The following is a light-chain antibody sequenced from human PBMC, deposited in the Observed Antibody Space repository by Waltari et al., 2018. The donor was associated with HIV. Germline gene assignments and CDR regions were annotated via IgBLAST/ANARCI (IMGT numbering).Light chain of an antibody. J-gene: IGLJ2*01. Sequence: QSALTQPRSVSGSPGQSVTIPCPGTTSDVGAYNFVSWYQQHPGKAPKLMIYDVSKRPSGVPDRFSGSKSGNTASLTISGLQAEDEADYYCCSYAGSYPVVFGGGTKLTVL. CDR3: CSYAGSYPVV. CDR1: TSDVGAYNF. V-gene: IGLV2-11*01. CDR2: DVS.